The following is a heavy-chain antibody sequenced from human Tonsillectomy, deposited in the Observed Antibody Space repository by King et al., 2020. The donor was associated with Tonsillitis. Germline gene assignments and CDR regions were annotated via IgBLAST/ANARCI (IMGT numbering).Heavy chain of an antibody. Sequence: VQLVESGGGLVKPGGSLKLSCAASRFTFSGSAMHWVRQASGKGLEWVGRIRSKANSSATAYASSVKGRFTISRDNSKDTVYLQMNSLKTEDTAVYYGTRCAAPEYGDYGDYWGQGTLVTVSS. CDR3: TRCAAPEYGDYGDY. CDR2: IRSKANSSAT. J-gene: IGHJ4*02. V-gene: IGHV3-73*02. CDR1: RFTFSGSA. D-gene: IGHD4-17*01.